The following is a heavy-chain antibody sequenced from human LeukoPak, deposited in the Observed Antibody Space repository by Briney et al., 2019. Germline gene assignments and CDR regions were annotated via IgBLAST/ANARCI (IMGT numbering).Heavy chain of an antibody. CDR3: AGRNDGHNYPYFDF. D-gene: IGHD5-24*01. V-gene: IGHV1-2*02. J-gene: IGHJ4*02. Sequence: ASVKVSCKASGYTFTGYYMHWVRQAPGQGLEWMGWINPNSGGTNYAQKFQGRVTMTRDTSISTAYMELSRLRSDDTAVYHCAGRNDGHNYPYFDFWGQGTLVTVSS. CDR1: GYTFTGYY. CDR2: INPNSGGT.